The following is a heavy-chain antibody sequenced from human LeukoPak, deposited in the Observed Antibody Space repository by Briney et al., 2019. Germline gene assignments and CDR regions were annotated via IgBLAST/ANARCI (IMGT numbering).Heavy chain of an antibody. CDR2: ISSSSSYI. Sequence: GGSLRLSCAASGFTFSSYSMNWVRQAPGKGLEWVSSISSSSSYIYYADSVKGRFTISRDNAKNSLYLQMNSLRAEDTAVYYCTRDRYYYDSRGAFDIWGQGTMVTVSS. CDR3: TRDRYYYDSRGAFDI. D-gene: IGHD3-22*01. J-gene: IGHJ3*02. V-gene: IGHV3-21*01. CDR1: GFTFSSYS.